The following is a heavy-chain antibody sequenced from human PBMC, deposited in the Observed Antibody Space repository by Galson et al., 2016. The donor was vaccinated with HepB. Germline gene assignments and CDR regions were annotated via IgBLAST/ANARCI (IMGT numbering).Heavy chain of an antibody. D-gene: IGHD1-26*01. Sequence: SLRLSCAASGFTFGSFWMSWVRQAPGKGLEWVANIHQDGGQRYYGDFVKGRFTVSRDNAKNSLYLHMNSLRVDDTALYYCARRMLVGAGFDYWGQGALVTVSS. CDR2: IHQDGGQR. CDR1: GFTFGSFW. J-gene: IGHJ4*02. CDR3: ARRMLVGAGFDY. V-gene: IGHV3-7*04.